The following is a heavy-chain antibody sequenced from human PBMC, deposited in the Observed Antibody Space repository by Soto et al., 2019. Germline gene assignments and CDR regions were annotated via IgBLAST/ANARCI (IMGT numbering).Heavy chain of an antibody. Sequence: QVQLQQWGAGLLKPSETLSLTCAVYVGSFSGYYWSWIRQPPGKGLEWIGEINHNGSTNYNPSLKGRVTLAVVTANQQFSLKLSSVTAAVTAVYYCARMAVVIAIRYFDLWGRGTLVTVSS. V-gene: IGHV4-34*01. CDR2: INHNGST. CDR1: VGSFSGYY. D-gene: IGHD2-21*01. J-gene: IGHJ2*01. CDR3: ARMAVVIAIRYFDL.